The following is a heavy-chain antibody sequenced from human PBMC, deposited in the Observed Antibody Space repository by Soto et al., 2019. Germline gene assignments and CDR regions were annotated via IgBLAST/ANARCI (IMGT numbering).Heavy chain of an antibody. Sequence: QVQLVQSGPELKKPGASVKVSCKASGYSFSGYGISWVRQAPGRGLEWMGWISGYNGNTNYAQKFQGRVTMTTDTSTSTAHMDLRSLTPDDTAVYYCAKDNTATSPSRYRFGMDVWGPGTTIIVS. CDR2: ISGYNGNT. D-gene: IGHD4-17*01. J-gene: IGHJ6*02. CDR1: GYSFSGYG. V-gene: IGHV1-18*01. CDR3: AKDNTATSPSRYRFGMDV.